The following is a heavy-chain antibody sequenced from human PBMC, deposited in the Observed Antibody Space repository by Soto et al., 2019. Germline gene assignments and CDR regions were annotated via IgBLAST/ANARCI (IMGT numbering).Heavy chain of an antibody. V-gene: IGHV3-33*01. D-gene: IGHD3-22*01. CDR1: GFSFKNFA. Sequence: QVQVVESGGGVVQPGRSLRLSCAASGFSFKNFALHWVRQAPGKGLEWVSIIWFDGSNKYYADSVKGRVTISRDNSKNTLYLQMNSLRAEDTAVYYCARGVYYDNSGHHYGMAVWGQGTTVTVSS. CDR3: ARGVYYDNSGHHYGMAV. J-gene: IGHJ6*02. CDR2: IWFDGSNK.